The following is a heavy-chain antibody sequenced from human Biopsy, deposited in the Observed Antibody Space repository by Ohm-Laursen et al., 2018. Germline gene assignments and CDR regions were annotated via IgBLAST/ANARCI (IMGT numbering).Heavy chain of an antibody. CDR3: ARAYPPPGRRLVVVAGDFDC. Sequence: SLRLSCAASGVTLSGYKMNWVRQAPGKGLEWVSSISGSSTYIYYAGSVKGQFTISRDNAKNSLYLQMNSPRAEDTAVYYCARAYPPPGRRLVVVAGDFDCWGQGTRVTVSS. V-gene: IGHV3-21*01. D-gene: IGHD2-15*01. CDR2: ISGSSTYI. CDR1: GVTLSGYK. J-gene: IGHJ4*02.